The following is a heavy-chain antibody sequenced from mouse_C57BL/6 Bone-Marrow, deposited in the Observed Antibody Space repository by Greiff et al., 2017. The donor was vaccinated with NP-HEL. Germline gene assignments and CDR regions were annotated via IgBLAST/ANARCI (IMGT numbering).Heavy chain of an antibody. V-gene: IGHV1-82*01. CDR2: IYPGDGDT. CDR1: GYAFSSSW. J-gene: IGHJ2*01. D-gene: IGHD2-3*01. CDR3: ARGGGYYYFDY. Sequence: QVQLQQSGPELVKPGASVKISCKASGYAFSSSWMNWVKQRPGKGLEWIGRIYPGDGDTNYNGKFKGKATLTADKSSSTAYMQLSSLTSEDSAVYFCARGGGYYYFDYWGQGTTLTVSS.